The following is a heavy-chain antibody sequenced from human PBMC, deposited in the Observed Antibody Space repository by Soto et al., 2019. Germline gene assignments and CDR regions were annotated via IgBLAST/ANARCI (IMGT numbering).Heavy chain of an antibody. V-gene: IGHV3-23*01. CDR2: ITGRGAGT. Sequence: EVQLLESGGGLVQPGESLRLSCAASGLIFSNYAIRWVRQAPGKGLEWVSGITGRGAGTYYADSMKGRFTISRDNSKNTLYLQVNSLRAEDTAVYYCAKGYYEGTEYPRIDYWGQGALVTVCS. CDR3: AKGYYEGTEYPRIDY. J-gene: IGHJ4*02. D-gene: IGHD3-16*01. CDR1: GLIFSNYA.